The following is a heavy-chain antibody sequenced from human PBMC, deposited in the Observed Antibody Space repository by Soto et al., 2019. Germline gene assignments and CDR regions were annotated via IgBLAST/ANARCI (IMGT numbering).Heavy chain of an antibody. J-gene: IGHJ5*02. V-gene: IGHV1-8*01. CDR2: MNPNSGNT. CDR3: ARGPDGLLWSGESRYNWFDP. D-gene: IGHD3-10*01. Sequence: QVQLVQSGAEVKKPGASVKVSCKASGYTFTSYDINWVRQATGQGLEWMGWMNPNSGNTGYAQKFQGRVTLTRNTSISTAYRELSSLRSEDTAVYYCARGPDGLLWSGESRYNWFDPWGQGTLVTVSS. CDR1: GYTFTSYD.